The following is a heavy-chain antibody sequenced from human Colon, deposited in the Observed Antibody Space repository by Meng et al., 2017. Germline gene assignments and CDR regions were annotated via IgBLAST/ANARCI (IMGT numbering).Heavy chain of an antibody. CDR1: GFSFSSNF. V-gene: IGHV3-7*01. Sequence: GGSLRLSCAASGFSFSSNFMSWVRQAPGKGLEWVASIKHDGSEEGYVDSVKGRFTISRDNTKNSLYLQMNSLRAEDTAVYYCAKNRVGHDFWGQGMLVTGAS. D-gene: IGHD1-26*01. CDR2: IKHDGSEE. J-gene: IGHJ4*02. CDR3: AKNRVGHDF.